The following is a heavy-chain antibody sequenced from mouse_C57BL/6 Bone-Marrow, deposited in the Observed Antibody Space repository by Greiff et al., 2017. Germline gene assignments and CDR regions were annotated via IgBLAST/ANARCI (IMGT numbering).Heavy chain of an antibody. J-gene: IGHJ4*01. Sequence: QVQLQQSGPELVKPGASVKISCKASGYAFSSSWMNWVKQRPGKGLEWIGRIYPGDGDTNYNGKFKGKATLTADKSSSTAYLQLSSLTSEDSAVYFCAIYSKNAMDYWGQGTSVTDSS. D-gene: IGHD2-5*01. CDR3: AIYSKNAMDY. CDR1: GYAFSSSW. V-gene: IGHV1-82*01. CDR2: IYPGDGDT.